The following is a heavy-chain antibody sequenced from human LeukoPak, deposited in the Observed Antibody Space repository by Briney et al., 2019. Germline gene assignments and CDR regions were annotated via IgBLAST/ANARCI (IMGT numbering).Heavy chain of an antibody. D-gene: IGHD5-12*01. CDR3: GKGIQVWPRGIDY. Sequence: GGSLRLSCAASGFTFSSYGMSWVRQAPGKGLEWVSAISGSGGSTYYADSVKGRFTISRDNSKNTLYLQMNSLRAEDTAVYYCGKGIQVWPRGIDYWGQGTLVTVSS. J-gene: IGHJ4*02. CDR2: ISGSGGST. V-gene: IGHV3-23*01. CDR1: GFTFSSYG.